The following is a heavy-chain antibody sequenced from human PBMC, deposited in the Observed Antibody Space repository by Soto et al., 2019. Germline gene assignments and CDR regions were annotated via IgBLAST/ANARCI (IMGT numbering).Heavy chain of an antibody. D-gene: IGHD3-9*01. CDR3: ATAPFYDTLTGYYTESNFDY. CDR2: IYYSGST. CDR1: GVSISSGGSY. V-gene: IGHV4-31*03. J-gene: IGHJ4*02. Sequence: QVQLQESGPGLVKPSQTLSLTCTVSGVSISSGGSYWTWIRQHPGKGLEWIGYIYYSGSTYYNPSLKSRVTISVDTSKSQFSLRLTSVTAADTAVYYCATAPFYDTLTGYYTESNFDYWGQGTLVTVSS.